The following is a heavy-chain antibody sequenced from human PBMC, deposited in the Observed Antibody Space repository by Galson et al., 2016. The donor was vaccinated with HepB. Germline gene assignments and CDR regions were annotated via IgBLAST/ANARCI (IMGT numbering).Heavy chain of an antibody. V-gene: IGHV4-39*01. CDR1: GGSISRRNYW. J-gene: IGHJ4*02. Sequence: SETLSLTCSVSGGSISRRNYWWSWIRHPPGGGLEWIGSIDSSGSTYYEPSLKTRVTIPLDTSKNQFSLHLRSVTAADTAVYYCARLACGGGNCPWDYWGQGTPVTVSS. CDR3: ARLACGGGNCPWDY. D-gene: IGHD2-15*01. CDR2: IDSSGST.